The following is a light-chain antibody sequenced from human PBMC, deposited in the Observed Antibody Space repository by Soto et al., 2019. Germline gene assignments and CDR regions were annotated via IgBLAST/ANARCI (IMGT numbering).Light chain of an antibody. CDR1: QDIRND. CDR2: AAF. J-gene: IGKJ4*01. V-gene: IGKV1-6*01. Sequence: AIQMTQSPSSLSASVGDRVTITCRASQDIRNDLAWYQQKPGQAPHLLIFAAFNLQRGVPSRFSGGGSGTHFTLTISSLQPDDFATYYCQKYNSAPLTFGGGTKVDIK. CDR3: QKYNSAPLT.